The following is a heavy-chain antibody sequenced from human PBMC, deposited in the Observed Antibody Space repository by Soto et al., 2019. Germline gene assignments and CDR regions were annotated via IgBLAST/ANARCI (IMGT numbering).Heavy chain of an antibody. CDR1: GGSISSGGYY. CDR3: AREAARPRYWFDP. Sequence: SETLSLTCTVSGGSISSGGYYWSWIRQHPGKGLEWIGYIYYSGSTYYNPSLKSRVTISVDTSKNQFSLKLSSVTAADTAVYYCAREAARPRYWFDPWGQGTLVTVSS. D-gene: IGHD6-6*01. CDR2: IYYSGST. J-gene: IGHJ5*02. V-gene: IGHV4-31*03.